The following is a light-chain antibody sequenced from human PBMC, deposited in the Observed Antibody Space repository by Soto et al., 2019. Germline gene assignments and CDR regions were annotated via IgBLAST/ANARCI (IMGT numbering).Light chain of an antibody. CDR1: HSVSSN. V-gene: IGKV3-15*01. J-gene: IGKJ1*01. CDR3: QQYNNWPQT. CDR2: GAS. Sequence: EMVTSQSPATVSVYTRERPTLSCRASHSVSSNLAWYQQKPGQAPRLLSYGASTRATGIPARFSGSGSGTEFTLTISSLQSEDFAVYYCQQYNNWPQTFGQGTKV.